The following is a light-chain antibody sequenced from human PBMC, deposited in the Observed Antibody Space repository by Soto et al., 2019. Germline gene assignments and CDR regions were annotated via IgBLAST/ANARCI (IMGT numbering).Light chain of an antibody. J-gene: IGKJ1*01. CDR2: AAS. CDR1: QSVMSSY. Sequence: EIVLTQSPGTLSLSPGERATLSCRSSQSVMSSYLVWHQQRRGQAPSLLIYAASRTATGIPDRFSGSGAATVFTPTISRLEPEDFAFYYCQQYDRAPRTFGQGTKVDIK. CDR3: QQYDRAPRT. V-gene: IGKV3-20*01.